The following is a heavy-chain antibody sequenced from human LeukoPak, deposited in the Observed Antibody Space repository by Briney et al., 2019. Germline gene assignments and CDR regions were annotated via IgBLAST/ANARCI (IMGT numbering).Heavy chain of an antibody. V-gene: IGHV1-3*01. CDR2: INAGNGNT. CDR3: ARGLVVAARGWFDP. Sequence: ASVKVSCKASGHTFTSYAMHWVRQAPGQRLEWMGWINAGNGNTKYSQKFQGRVTITRDTSASTAYMELSSLRSEDTAVYYCARGLVVAARGWFDPWGQGTPVTVSS. D-gene: IGHD2-15*01. CDR1: GHTFTSYA. J-gene: IGHJ5*02.